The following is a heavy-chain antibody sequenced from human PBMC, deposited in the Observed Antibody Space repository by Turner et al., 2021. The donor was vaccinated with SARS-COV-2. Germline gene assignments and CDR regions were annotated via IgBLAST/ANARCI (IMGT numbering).Heavy chain of an antibody. CDR2: ISYDGSDK. Sequence: QVQLVESGGGVVQPGRSLRLSCAATGFTFSSYGMHWVRQAPGKGLELVAIISYDGSDKYYADSVKGRFTISRDNSKNTLYLQINSLRAEDTAVYYCAKGAPYGDYLRSDYWGQGTLVTVSS. CDR1: GFTFSSYG. J-gene: IGHJ4*02. V-gene: IGHV3-30*18. CDR3: AKGAPYGDYLRSDY. D-gene: IGHD4-17*01.